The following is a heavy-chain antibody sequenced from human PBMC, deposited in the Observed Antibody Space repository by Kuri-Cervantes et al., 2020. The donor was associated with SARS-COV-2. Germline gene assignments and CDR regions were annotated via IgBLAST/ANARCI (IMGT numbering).Heavy chain of an antibody. CDR1: GFTFSSYA. CDR2: ISGSGGST. Sequence: LSLTCAASGFTFSSYAMSWVRQAPGKGLEWVSAISGSGGSTYYADSVKGRFTISRDNSKNTLYLQMNSLRAEDTAVYYCARERGLRGWFDPWGQGTLVTVSS. V-gene: IGHV3-23*01. J-gene: IGHJ5*02. CDR3: ARERGLRGWFDP.